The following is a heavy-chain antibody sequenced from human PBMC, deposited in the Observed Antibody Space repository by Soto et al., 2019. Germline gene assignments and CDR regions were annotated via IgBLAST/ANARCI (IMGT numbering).Heavy chain of an antibody. Sequence: PSETLSLTCTVSGGSISSGGYYWSWIRQHPGKGLEWIGYIYYSGSTYYNPSLKSRVTISADTSKNQFSLKLSSVTAADTAVYYCARLSDKSVTTSILYYYYYYMDVWGKGTTVTVSS. CDR3: ARLSDKSVTTSILYYYYYYMDV. J-gene: IGHJ6*03. CDR1: GGSISSGGYY. CDR2: IYYSGST. D-gene: IGHD4-17*01. V-gene: IGHV4-31*03.